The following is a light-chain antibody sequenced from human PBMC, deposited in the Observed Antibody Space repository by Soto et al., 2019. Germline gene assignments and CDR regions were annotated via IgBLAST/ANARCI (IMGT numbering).Light chain of an antibody. J-gene: IGKJ5*01. CDR2: DTS. CDR1: QSIGWK. CDR3: QQYKHWSSIS. Sequence: EIVLTQTPASLSLSPGERPTLCCKPSQSIGWKVAWYQHEPGQAPRLXXYDTSTRATGIPARFSGSGSGTEFTLTISSLQPVDFAAYYCQQYKHWSSISFGQGTRLEIK. V-gene: IGKV3-15*01.